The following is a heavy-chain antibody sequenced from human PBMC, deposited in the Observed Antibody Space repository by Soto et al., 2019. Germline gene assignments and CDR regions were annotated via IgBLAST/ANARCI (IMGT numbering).Heavy chain of an antibody. V-gene: IGHV4-30-2*01. CDR3: AGIHCAESSLDY. D-gene: IGHD2-21*01. J-gene: IGHJ4*02. Sequence: QLQLQESGSRLVKPSETLSLTCAVSGGSIDSGAFSLSWIRQPPGKGPEWIGYVTHSGTAYSIPSLNGRLTLSVDSSQNQLAQKLTSVTAADSAFYYFAGIHCAESSLDYGGRGILVTVSS. CDR1: GGSIDSGAFS. CDR2: VTHSGTA.